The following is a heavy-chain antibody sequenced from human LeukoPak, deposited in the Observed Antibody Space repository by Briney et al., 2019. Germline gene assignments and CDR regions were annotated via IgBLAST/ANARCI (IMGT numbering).Heavy chain of an antibody. Sequence: PGGSLRLSCAASGFTFSSHWMSWVRQAPGKGLEWVSYISSSGSTIYYADSVKGRFTISRDNAKNSLYLQMNSLRAEDTAVYYCARNLYYYDSSGYYPPGYWGQGTLVTVSS. J-gene: IGHJ4*02. V-gene: IGHV3-11*01. D-gene: IGHD3-22*01. CDR1: GFTFSSHW. CDR2: ISSSGSTI. CDR3: ARNLYYYDSSGYYPPGY.